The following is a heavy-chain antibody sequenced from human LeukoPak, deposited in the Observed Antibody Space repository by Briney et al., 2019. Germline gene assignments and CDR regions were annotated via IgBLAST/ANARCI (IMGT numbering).Heavy chain of an antibody. CDR1: GGSIHTYY. V-gene: IGHV4-59*01. Sequence: SETLSLTCTVSGGSIHTYYWSWIRQPPGKGPEYIGYIYFSGETNYNPSLESRVTMSIDTSRNQFSLRLRSVTAADTAVYYCARDRATDRGLDYWGPGTLVTVSS. D-gene: IGHD5-24*01. CDR3: ARDRATDRGLDY. CDR2: IYFSGET. J-gene: IGHJ4*02.